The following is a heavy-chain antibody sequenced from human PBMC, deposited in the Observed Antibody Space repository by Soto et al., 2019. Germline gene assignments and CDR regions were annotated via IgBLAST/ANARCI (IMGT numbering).Heavy chain of an antibody. CDR2: IWYDGSNK. Sequence: QVQLVESGGGVVQPGRSLRLSCAASGFTFSSYGMHWVRQAPGKGLEWVAVIWYDGSNKYYADSVKGRFTISRDNSKNTLYLQMNSLRAEDTAVYYCARDGLDTATAPYYYYGMDVWGQGTTVTVSS. V-gene: IGHV3-33*01. D-gene: IGHD5-18*01. J-gene: IGHJ6*02. CDR3: ARDGLDTATAPYYYYGMDV. CDR1: GFTFSSYG.